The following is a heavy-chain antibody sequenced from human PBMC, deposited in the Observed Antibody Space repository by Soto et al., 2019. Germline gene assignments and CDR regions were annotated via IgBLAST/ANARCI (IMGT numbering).Heavy chain of an antibody. Sequence: QVQLVQSVAEVKKPGSSVKVSCKASGGTFSSYAISWVRQAPGQGLEWMGGIIPVFGTGIYAQKFQGRVTITADKSTNTAYMELSSLRSEDTAVYFCARVGGTGGYTYGLDYWGQGTLVTVSS. V-gene: IGHV1-69*06. J-gene: IGHJ4*02. CDR1: GGTFSSYA. CDR2: IIPVFGTG. CDR3: ARVGGTGGYTYGLDY. D-gene: IGHD5-18*01.